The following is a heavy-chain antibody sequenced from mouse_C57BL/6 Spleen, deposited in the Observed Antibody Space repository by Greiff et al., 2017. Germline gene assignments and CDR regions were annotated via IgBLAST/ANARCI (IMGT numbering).Heavy chain of an antibody. CDR3: TPYGNYYAMDY. V-gene: IGHV14-4*01. CDR2: IDPENGDT. D-gene: IGHD2-1*01. J-gene: IGHJ4*01. Sequence: VQLQQSGAELVRPGASVKLSCTASGFNIKDDYMHWVKQRPEQGLEWIGWIDPENGDTEYASKFQGKATITADTSSNTACLQLSSLTSEDTAVYYCTPYGNYYAMDYWGKGTSVTVSS. CDR1: GFNIKDDY.